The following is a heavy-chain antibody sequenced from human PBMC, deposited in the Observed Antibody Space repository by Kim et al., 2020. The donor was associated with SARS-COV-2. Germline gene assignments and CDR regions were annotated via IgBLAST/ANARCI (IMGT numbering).Heavy chain of an antibody. CDR3: VSEHSGYDSEVGYYYYG. D-gene: IGHD5-12*01. J-gene: IGHJ6*01. CDR1: GGSISSGGYY. V-gene: IGHV4-31*03. CDR2: IYYSGST. Sequence: SETLSLTCTVSGGSISSGGYYWSWIRQHPGKGLEWIGYIYYSGSTYYNLSLKSRVIISVYTFKNQFSLKLSSVTAADPAGYYCVSEHSGYDSEVGYYYYG.